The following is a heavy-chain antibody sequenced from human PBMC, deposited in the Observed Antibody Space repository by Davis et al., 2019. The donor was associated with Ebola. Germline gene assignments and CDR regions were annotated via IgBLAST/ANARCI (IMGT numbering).Heavy chain of an antibody. CDR1: GFTFSNAW. J-gene: IGHJ4*02. V-gene: IGHV3-15*07. CDR2: IKSKTDGGTT. D-gene: IGHD5-12*01. CDR3: AREGGYDTFDY. Sequence: GESLKISCAASGFTFSNAWMNWVRQAPGKGLEWVGRIKSKTDGGTTDYAAPVKGRFTISRDDSKNSLYLQMNSLKTEDTALYYCAREGGYDTFDYWGQGTLVTVSS.